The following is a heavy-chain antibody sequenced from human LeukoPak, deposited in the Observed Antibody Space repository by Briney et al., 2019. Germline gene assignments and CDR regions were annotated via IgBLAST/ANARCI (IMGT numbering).Heavy chain of an antibody. CDR1: GFTFSSYG. CDR3: VSPGSSGWYYFDY. CDR2: IRYDGSNK. Sequence: PGGSLRLSCAASGFTFSSYGMHWVRQAPGKGLEWVAFIRYDGSNKYYADSVKGRFTISRDNSKNTLYLQMNSLRAEDTAVYYCVSPGSSGWYYFDYWGQGTLVTVSS. V-gene: IGHV3-30*02. J-gene: IGHJ4*02. D-gene: IGHD6-19*01.